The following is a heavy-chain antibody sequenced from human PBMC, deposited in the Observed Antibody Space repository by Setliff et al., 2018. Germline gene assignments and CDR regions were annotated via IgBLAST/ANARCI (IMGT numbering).Heavy chain of an antibody. V-gene: IGHV4-59*08. Sequence: SETLSLTCSVSGDSISAASIMAWIRQPPGKGLEWIGYIYYSGSTNYNPSLKSRVTISVDKSKNQFSLKLSSVTAADTAVYYCARMSGFLYMDVWGKGTTVTVSS. D-gene: IGHD3-3*01. CDR2: IYYSGST. CDR1: GDSISAAS. CDR3: ARMSGFLYMDV. J-gene: IGHJ6*03.